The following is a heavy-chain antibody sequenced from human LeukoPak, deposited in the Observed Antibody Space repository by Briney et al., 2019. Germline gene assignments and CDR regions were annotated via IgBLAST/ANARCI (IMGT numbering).Heavy chain of an antibody. J-gene: IGHJ4*02. CDR3: ANSNYYGSGISDY. V-gene: IGHV1-2*06. Sequence: ASVKVSCKASGYTFTDYYVHWVRQAPGQGLEWMGRINPKSGGTNYAQKFQGRVTMTRDTSISTAYMELSRLRSDDTAMYYCANSNYYGSGISDYWGQGTLVTVFS. CDR1: GYTFTDYY. CDR2: INPKSGGT. D-gene: IGHD3-10*01.